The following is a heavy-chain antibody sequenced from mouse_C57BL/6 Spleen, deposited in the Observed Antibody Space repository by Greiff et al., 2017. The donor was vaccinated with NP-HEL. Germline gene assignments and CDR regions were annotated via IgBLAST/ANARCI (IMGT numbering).Heavy chain of an antibody. CDR3: RPITTVVAYYFDY. V-gene: IGHV1-15*01. CDR2: IDPETGGT. J-gene: IGHJ2*01. D-gene: IGHD1-1*01. Sequence: VQLQQSGAELVRPGASVTLSCKASGYTFTDYEMHWVKQTPVHGLEWIGAIDPETGGTAYNQKFKGKAILTADKSSSTAYMELRSLTSEDSAVYYCRPITTVVAYYFDYWGQGTTLTVSS. CDR1: GYTFTDYE.